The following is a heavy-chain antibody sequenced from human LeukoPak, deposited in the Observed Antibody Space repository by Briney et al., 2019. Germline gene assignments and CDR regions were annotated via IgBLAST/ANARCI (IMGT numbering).Heavy chain of an antibody. CDR2: INPNSGGT. J-gene: IGHJ6*03. D-gene: IGHD3-10*01. CDR3: ATGAQYGLRGVAYFYYMHV. V-gene: IGHV1-2*02. Sequence: ASVKVSCKASGYTFTGYYMHWVRQAPGQGLEWMGWINPNSGGTNYAQKFQGRVSMTGDTSITTAYMELTGLTSDDTAVYYCATGAQYGLRGVAYFYYMHVWGTGTTVTVSS. CDR1: GYTFTGYY.